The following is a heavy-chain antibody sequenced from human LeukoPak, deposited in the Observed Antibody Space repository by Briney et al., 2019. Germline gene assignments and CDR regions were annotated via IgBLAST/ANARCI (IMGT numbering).Heavy chain of an antibody. CDR1: GFTFSSYS. V-gene: IGHV3-48*01. CDR3: ARDGYSGSYKTYYMDV. Sequence: GGSLRLSCAASGFTFSSYSMNWVRQAPGKGLEWVSYISSSSSTIYYADSVKGRFIISRDNAKNSLYLQMNSLRAEDMAVYYCARDGYSGSYKTYYMDVWGKGTTVTVSS. CDR2: ISSSSSTI. D-gene: IGHD1-26*01. J-gene: IGHJ6*03.